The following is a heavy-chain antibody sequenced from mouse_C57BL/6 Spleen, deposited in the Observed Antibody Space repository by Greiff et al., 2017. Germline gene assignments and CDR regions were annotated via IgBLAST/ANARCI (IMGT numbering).Heavy chain of an antibody. Sequence: QVQLQQSGPELVKPGASVKISCKASGYAFSSSWMKWVKQRPGKGLEWIGRIYPGDGDTNYNGKFKGKATLTADKSSSTAYMQLSSLTSEDSAVYFCARGDGYLFDYWGQGTTLTVSS. CDR2: IYPGDGDT. CDR1: GYAFSSSW. J-gene: IGHJ2*01. D-gene: IGHD2-3*01. CDR3: ARGDGYLFDY. V-gene: IGHV1-82*01.